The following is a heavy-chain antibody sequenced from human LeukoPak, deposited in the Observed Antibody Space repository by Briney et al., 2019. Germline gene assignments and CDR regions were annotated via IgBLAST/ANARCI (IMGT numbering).Heavy chain of an antibody. D-gene: IGHD2-2*01. V-gene: IGHV1-2*02. CDR3: ARMVVYCSSTSCHDY. CDR2: INPNSGGT. J-gene: IGHJ4*02. Sequence: ASVKVSCKASGHTFTGYYMHWVRQAPGQGLEWMGWINPNSGGTNYAQKFQGRVTMTRDTSISTAYMELSRLRSDDTAVYYCARMVVYCSSTSCHDYWGQGTLVTVSS. CDR1: GHTFTGYY.